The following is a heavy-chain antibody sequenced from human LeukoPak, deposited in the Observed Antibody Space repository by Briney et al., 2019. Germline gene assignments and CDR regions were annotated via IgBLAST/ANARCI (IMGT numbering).Heavy chain of an antibody. Sequence: ASVKVSCKASGYTFTSYGISWVRQAPGQGLEWMGWINPNSGGTNYAQKFQGRVTMTRDTSISTAYMELSSLRSEDTAVYYCAADKVGAPNYWGQGTLVTVSS. V-gene: IGHV1-2*02. CDR1: GYTFTSYG. CDR2: INPNSGGT. D-gene: IGHD1-26*01. CDR3: AADKVGAPNY. J-gene: IGHJ4*02.